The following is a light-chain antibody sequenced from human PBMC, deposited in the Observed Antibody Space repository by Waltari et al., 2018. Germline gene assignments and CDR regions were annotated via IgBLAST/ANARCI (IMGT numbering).Light chain of an antibody. J-gene: IGKJ4*01. Sequence: IVMTQSPDSLAVSLGERATINCKSSQSALYSGDNKNYLAWYQQKPGQPPKLLIYWASTRESGVPDRFSGSGSATDFTLTISSLEPEDFAVYYCQQRSNWPLTFGGGTKVEIK. CDR2: WAS. CDR1: QSALYSGDNKNY. V-gene: IGKV4-1*01. CDR3: QQRSNWPLT.